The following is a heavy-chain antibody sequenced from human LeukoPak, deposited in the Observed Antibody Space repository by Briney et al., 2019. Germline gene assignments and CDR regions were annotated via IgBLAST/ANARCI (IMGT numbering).Heavy chain of an antibody. J-gene: IGHJ5*02. CDR1: GYTFTSYY. CDR2: INPSGGST. CDR3: ALSQVVPAAPGLYWFDP. V-gene: IGHV1-46*01. Sequence: ASVKVSCKASGYTFTSYYMHWVRQAPGQGLVWMGIINPSGGSTSYAQKFQGRVTMTRDMSTSTVYMELSSLRSEDTAVYYCALSQVVPAAPGLYWFDPWGQGTLVTVSS. D-gene: IGHD2-2*01.